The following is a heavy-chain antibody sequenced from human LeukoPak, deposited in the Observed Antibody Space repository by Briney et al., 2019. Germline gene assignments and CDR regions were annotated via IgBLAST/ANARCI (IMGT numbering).Heavy chain of an antibody. Sequence: SETLSLTCTVSGGSISSLTYYWGWMRQPPGKGLEWIASIYYSGTTYYSPSLKSRAAISVNRSNNQFSLRLSSVTAADTAVYFCTGYSAGWSSGGGYWGQGTVVTVSS. CDR1: GGSISSLTYY. J-gene: IGHJ4*02. CDR3: TGYSAGWSSGGGY. D-gene: IGHD6-19*01. V-gene: IGHV4-39*01. CDR2: IYYSGTT.